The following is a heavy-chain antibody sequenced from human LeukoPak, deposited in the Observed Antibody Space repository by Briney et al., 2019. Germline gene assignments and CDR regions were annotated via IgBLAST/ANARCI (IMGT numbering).Heavy chain of an antibody. J-gene: IGHJ4*02. CDR1: GFTFSSYA. V-gene: IGHV3-30-3*01. CDR2: ISYDGSNK. CDR3: ARDNGGYGDYITPGFDY. D-gene: IGHD4-17*01. Sequence: GGSLRLSCAASGFTFSSYAMHWVRQAPGKGLEWVAVISYDGSNKYYADSVKGRFTISRDNSKNTLYLQMNSLRAEDTAVYYCARDNGGYGDYITPGFDYWGQGTLVTVSS.